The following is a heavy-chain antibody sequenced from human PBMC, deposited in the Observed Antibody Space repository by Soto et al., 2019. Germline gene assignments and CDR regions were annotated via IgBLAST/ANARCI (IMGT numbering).Heavy chain of an antibody. J-gene: IGHJ4*02. V-gene: IGHV3-30*18. Sequence: SLRPSCVASVISSSGYGMHWVRQAPGKGLEWVAVISYDGSNKYYADSVKGRFTISRDNSKNTLYLQMNSLRAEDTAVYYCAKGMDDWGVDYWGQGTLVTVSS. D-gene: IGHD3-16*01. CDR2: ISYDGSNK. CDR1: VISSSGYG. CDR3: AKGMDDWGVDY.